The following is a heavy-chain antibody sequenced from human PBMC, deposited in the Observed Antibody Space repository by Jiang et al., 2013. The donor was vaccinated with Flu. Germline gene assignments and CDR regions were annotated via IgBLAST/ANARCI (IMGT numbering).Heavy chain of an antibody. CDR3: ASGSCLITSCNYPGYYGMDV. CDR1: GGSISSSNW. D-gene: IGHD2-2*01. Sequence: GSGLVKPSGTLSLTCAVSGGSISSSNWWIWVRQPPGKGLEWIGEIYHSGSTNYSPSLKSRLTISVDKSKNQFSLKLSSVTAADTAVYYCASGSCLITSCNYPGYYGMDVWGQGTTVTVSS. CDR2: IYHSGST. V-gene: IGHV4-4*02. J-gene: IGHJ6*02.